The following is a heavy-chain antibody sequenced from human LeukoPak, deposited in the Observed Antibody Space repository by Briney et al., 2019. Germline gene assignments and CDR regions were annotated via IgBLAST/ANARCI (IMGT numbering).Heavy chain of an antibody. V-gene: IGHV3-15*01. J-gene: IGHJ5*02. CDR2: IKSKTDGGTR. Sequence: GGSLRLSCAASGFTFSNAWMSWVRQPPGKGLEWVGRIKSKTDGGTRDYPAPVKGRFTISRDDSKNTLYLQMNSLKTEDTAVYYCTTEAWTVWFDPWGQGTLVTVSS. CDR3: TTEAWTVWFDP. D-gene: IGHD3/OR15-3a*01. CDR1: GFTFSNAW.